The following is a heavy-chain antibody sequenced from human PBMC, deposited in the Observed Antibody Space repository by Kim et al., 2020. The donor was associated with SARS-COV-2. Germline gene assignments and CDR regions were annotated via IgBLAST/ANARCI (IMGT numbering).Heavy chain of an antibody. V-gene: IGHV4-39*01. J-gene: IGHJ4*02. Sequence: SETLSLTCSVSGRSISGSTFYWAWVRQPPGKGLEWIGSIFYGGNSYYNPSLKSRVTISVDTSKNQYSLSLTSVTVGDSAIYYCAWDSTTWGRMGHWAQGAPVTVTS. CDR2: IFYGGNS. CDR1: GRSISGSTFY. D-gene: IGHD7-27*01. CDR3: AWDSTTWGRMGH.